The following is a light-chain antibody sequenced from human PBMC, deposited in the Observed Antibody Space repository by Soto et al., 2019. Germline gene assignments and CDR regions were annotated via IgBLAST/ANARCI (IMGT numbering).Light chain of an antibody. V-gene: IGKV1-39*01. Sequence: DIQKTQSPSSLSASVGDRVTIICRARQSISNYLNWYQQKPGKAPKLLIYAASSLQSGVPSRFSGSGSGTDFTLTISSLQPEDFATYYCQQSYSTPYTFAQGTKLEIK. CDR3: QQSYSTPYT. CDR2: AAS. J-gene: IGKJ2*01. CDR1: QSISNY.